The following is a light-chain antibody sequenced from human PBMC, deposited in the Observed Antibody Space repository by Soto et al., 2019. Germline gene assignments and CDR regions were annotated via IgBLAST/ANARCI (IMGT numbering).Light chain of an antibody. CDR1: SSDVGGYNC. V-gene: IGLV2-8*01. J-gene: IGLJ2*01. CDR2: EVS. CDR3: SSYAGSNIPVV. Sequence: QSVLTQPPSASGSPGQSVTISCTGTSSDVGGYNCVSWYQQHPGKAPKLMIYEVSKRPSGVPDRFSGSKSGNTASLTVSGLQAEDEADYYCSSYAGSNIPVVCGGGTKVTVL.